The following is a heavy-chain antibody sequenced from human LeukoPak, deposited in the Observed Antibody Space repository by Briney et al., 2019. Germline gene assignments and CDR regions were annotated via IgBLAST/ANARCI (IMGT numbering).Heavy chain of an antibody. D-gene: IGHD4-17*01. CDR1: GYTFSSYS. J-gene: IGHJ3*02. V-gene: IGHV3-21*01. Sequence: GGALRLSCAASGYTFSSYSMNWVRQAPGEGLEWVSSITSSSYYIYYADSVKGRFTISRDNAKNSVYLQMNSLRVEDTAVYYCARLGYGDFEDYDAFDIWGQGTMVTVSS. CDR3: ARLGYGDFEDYDAFDI. CDR2: ITSSSYYI.